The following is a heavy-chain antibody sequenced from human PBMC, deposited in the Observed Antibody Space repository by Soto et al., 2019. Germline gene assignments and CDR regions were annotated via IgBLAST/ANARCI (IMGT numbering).Heavy chain of an antibody. Sequence: EVQLVESGGGWVQPGRSLRLSCAASGFTFDVYAMHWVRQAPGKGLEWVSGINYNSGSVGYADSVKGRFTISRDNAKNSMHMQMNSLRAEDTAVYYCAKDISLRGWVYLVVEYWGQGTLVTVSP. J-gene: IGHJ4*02. CDR3: AKDISLRGWVYLVVEY. CDR2: INYNSGSV. CDR1: GFTFDVYA. D-gene: IGHD6-13*01. V-gene: IGHV3-9*01.